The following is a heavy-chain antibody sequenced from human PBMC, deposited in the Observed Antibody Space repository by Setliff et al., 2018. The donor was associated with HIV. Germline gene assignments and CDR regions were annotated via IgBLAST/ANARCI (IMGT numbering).Heavy chain of an antibody. Sequence: ASVKVSCKHSGGSFNSAAINWVRQAPGQGLEWMGGNILKLSTSNSAEKFRGRVTFTADRSTNTAFMELSGLRSDDTAMYFCAKMQRNNHYGGADVSWGQGTLVTVSS. D-gene: IGHD3-10*01. V-gene: IGHV1-69*10. CDR2: NILKLSTS. CDR3: AKMQRNNHYGGADVS. CDR1: GGSFNSAA. J-gene: IGHJ5*02.